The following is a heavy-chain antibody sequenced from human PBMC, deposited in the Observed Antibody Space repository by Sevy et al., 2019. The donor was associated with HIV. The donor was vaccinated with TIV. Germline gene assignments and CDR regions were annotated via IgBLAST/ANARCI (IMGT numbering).Heavy chain of an antibody. CDR2: IIPIFGSA. CDR3: ARGGGLSPHHWLDP. Sequence: SVKFSCKASGGTFSSYGITWVRQAPGQGLEWMGEIIPIFGSANYGQTFQGRVTMTADQSTSTAYMELSSLRSDDTAVYYCARGGGLSPHHWLDPWGQGTLVTVSS. CDR1: GGTFSSYG. V-gene: IGHV1-69*13. D-gene: IGHD3-16*01. J-gene: IGHJ5*02.